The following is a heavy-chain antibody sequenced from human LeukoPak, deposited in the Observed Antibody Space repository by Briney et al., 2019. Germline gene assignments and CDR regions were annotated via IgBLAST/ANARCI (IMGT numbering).Heavy chain of an antibody. CDR2: IYSGGST. J-gene: IGHJ3*02. CDR1: GFTVSSNY. D-gene: IGHD3-10*01. CDR3: ARAGPVWFGEYAFDI. V-gene: IGHV3-53*01. Sequence: GGSLRLSCAASGFTVSSNYMSWVRQAPGKGLEWVSVIYSGGSTYYADSVKGRFTISRDNSKNTLYLQMNSLRAEDTAVYYCARAGPVWFGEYAFDIWGQGTMVTVSS.